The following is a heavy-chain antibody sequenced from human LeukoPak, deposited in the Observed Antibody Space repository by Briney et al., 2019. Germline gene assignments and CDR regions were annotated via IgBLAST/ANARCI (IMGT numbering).Heavy chain of an antibody. CDR2: IYYSGST. CDR3: ARVSYHYDFWSGYYVLDY. Sequence: PSETLSLTCTVSGGFISSSSYYWGWIRQPPGKGLEWIGSIYYSGSTYYNPSLKSRVTISVDTSKNQFSLKLSSVTAADTAVYYCARVSYHYDFWSGYYVLDYWGQGTLVTVSS. CDR1: GGFISSSSYY. J-gene: IGHJ4*02. V-gene: IGHV4-39*01. D-gene: IGHD3-3*01.